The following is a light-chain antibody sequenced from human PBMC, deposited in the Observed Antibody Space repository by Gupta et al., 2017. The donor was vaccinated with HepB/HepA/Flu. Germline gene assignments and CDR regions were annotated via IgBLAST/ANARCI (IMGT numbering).Light chain of an antibody. J-gene: IGKJ1*01. V-gene: IGKV1-39*01. CDR3: QHSHTAPWT. Sequence: DIQMTQSPSSLSASVGDTVTITCRASLAISNYLNWYQHNPGKAPKLLIYASSSLQSGVPSRFSGGGSGTDFTLNISNLQPDDFATYYCQHSHTAPWTFGQGTKVEVK. CDR2: ASS. CDR1: LAISNY.